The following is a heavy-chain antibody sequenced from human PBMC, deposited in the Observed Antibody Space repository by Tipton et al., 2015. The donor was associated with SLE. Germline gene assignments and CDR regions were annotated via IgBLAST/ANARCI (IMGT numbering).Heavy chain of an antibody. CDR3: ARHDFRAVTPDS. CDR2: IYTSGST. Sequence: TLSLTCTVSGGSISSGSYYWSWIRQPAGKGLEWIGRIYTSGSTYYNPSLKSRVTISLDTSKNQFSLSLTSVTAADTAVYYCARHDFRAVTPDSWGQGTLVTVSS. J-gene: IGHJ4*02. D-gene: IGHD3-3*01. V-gene: IGHV4-61*02. CDR1: GGSISSGSYY.